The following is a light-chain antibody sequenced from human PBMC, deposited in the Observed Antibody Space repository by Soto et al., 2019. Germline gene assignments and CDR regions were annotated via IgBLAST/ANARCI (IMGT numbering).Light chain of an antibody. J-gene: IGKJ5*01. Sequence: EIVMTQSPASLSVSPGERVTLSCRAGQGVTTNFAWYQQKSGQSPRLLTYDVSTRATGVPARFSGTGSETDFTLTISGLQSEDSAVYFCQQYNNWPFSFGQGTRLEIK. CDR3: QQYNNWPFS. CDR1: QGVTTN. V-gene: IGKV3-15*01. CDR2: DVS.